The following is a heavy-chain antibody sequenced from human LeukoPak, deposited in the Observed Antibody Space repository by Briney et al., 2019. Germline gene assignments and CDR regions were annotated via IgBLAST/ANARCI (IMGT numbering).Heavy chain of an antibody. CDR1: GYTFTSYY. Sequence: APVKVSCKASGYTFTSYYMHWVRQAPGQGLEWMGIINPSGGSTSYAQKFQGRVTMTRDTSTSTVYMELSSLRSEDTAVYYCARWRGDYGFDYWGQGTLVTVSS. CDR2: INPSGGST. J-gene: IGHJ4*02. D-gene: IGHD4-17*01. V-gene: IGHV1-46*01. CDR3: ARWRGDYGFDY.